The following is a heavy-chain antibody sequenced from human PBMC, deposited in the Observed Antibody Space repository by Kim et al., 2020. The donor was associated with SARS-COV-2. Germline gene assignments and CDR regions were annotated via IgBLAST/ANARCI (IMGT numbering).Heavy chain of an antibody. CDR1: GGSISSYY. CDR3: ARFPPVWAPYYYYGMDV. Sequence: SETLSLTCTVSGGSISSYYWSWIRQPPGKGLEWIGYIYYSGSTNYNPSLKSRVTISVDTSKNQFSLKLSSVTAADTAVYYCARFPPVWAPYYYYGMDVWGQGTTVTVSS. CDR2: IYYSGST. V-gene: IGHV4-59*01. J-gene: IGHJ6*02. D-gene: IGHD1-20*01.